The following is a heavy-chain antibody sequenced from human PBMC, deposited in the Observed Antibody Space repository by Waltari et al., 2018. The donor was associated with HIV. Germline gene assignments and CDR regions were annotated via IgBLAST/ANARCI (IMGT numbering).Heavy chain of an antibody. Sequence: QVQLVQSGVEVKRPGASVNVSRKTSGYTFRNYAISWVRQAPGHGLEWMGWINGYNGNTHYTQRFEDRLTMSTETSTNTAYMELRSLTSDDTAVYYCARDRWEVLLDYWGQGTLVSVSS. CDR1: GYTFRNYA. CDR3: ARDRWEVLLDY. V-gene: IGHV1-18*01. CDR2: INGYNGNT. J-gene: IGHJ4*02. D-gene: IGHD1-26*01.